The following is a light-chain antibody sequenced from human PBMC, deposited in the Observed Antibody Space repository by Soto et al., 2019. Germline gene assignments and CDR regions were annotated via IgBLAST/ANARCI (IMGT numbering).Light chain of an antibody. CDR1: SSNIGDDY. Sequence: QSALTQPPSVSSAPGQKVTISCSGSSSNIGDDYVSWYQQFPGKAPRLLIYDDDKRASGIPDRFSGSKSGTAATLEITGLQTGDEADYYCGTWDSSLSGGVFGGGTKVTVL. J-gene: IGLJ3*02. V-gene: IGLV1-51*01. CDR2: DDD. CDR3: GTWDSSLSGGV.